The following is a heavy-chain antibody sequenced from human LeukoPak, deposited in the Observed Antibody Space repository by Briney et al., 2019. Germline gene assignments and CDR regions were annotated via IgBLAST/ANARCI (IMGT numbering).Heavy chain of an antibody. Sequence: GGSLRLSCAASGFTFSSYGMHWVRQAPGKGLEWVAVIRYDRSNKYYADSVKGRFTISRDNSKNTLYLQMNSLRAEDTAVYYCARAPRITMIDFDYWGQGTLVTVSS. CDR1: GFTFSSYG. D-gene: IGHD3-22*01. CDR3: ARAPRITMIDFDY. J-gene: IGHJ4*02. V-gene: IGHV3-33*01. CDR2: IRYDRSNK.